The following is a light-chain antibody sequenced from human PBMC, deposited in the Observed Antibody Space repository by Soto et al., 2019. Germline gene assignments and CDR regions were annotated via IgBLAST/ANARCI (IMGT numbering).Light chain of an antibody. J-gene: IGKJ5*01. CDR2: DAY. Sequence: VVLTQSPVTLSLSPGEGATLSCRASQSFRGLLAWYQQKPGQAPRLLIYDAYNRDTGIPPRFSGSGSGTDFTLTISSLEPEDSEVYYCQQRHMWPITFGQGTRLEIK. CDR1: QSFRGL. CDR3: QQRHMWPIT. V-gene: IGKV3-11*01.